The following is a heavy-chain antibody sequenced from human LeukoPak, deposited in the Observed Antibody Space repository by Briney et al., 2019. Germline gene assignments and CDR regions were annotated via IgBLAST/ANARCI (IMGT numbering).Heavy chain of an antibody. CDR3: ARSGSYYHYYYYMDV. Sequence: GASVKVSCKASGYTFTGYYMHWVRQASGQGLEWMGWINPNSGGTNYAQKFQGRVTMTRDTSISTAYMELSRLRSDDTAVYYCARSGSYYHYYYYMDVWGKGTTVTVSS. CDR2: INPNSGGT. CDR1: GYTFTGYY. D-gene: IGHD1-26*01. V-gene: IGHV1-2*02. J-gene: IGHJ6*03.